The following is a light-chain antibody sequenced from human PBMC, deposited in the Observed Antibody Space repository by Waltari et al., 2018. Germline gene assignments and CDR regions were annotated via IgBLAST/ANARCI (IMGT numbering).Light chain of an antibody. Sequence: DIQLTQSPSFLSASVGDRVTTTGRDSQGIATFLTWHQIKPGKAPELLNSDASTLQTRVPSRFSASGSRTDFTLTISILQPEDVSTYYCQQFNTFPLTVGGRTKVDVK. V-gene: IGKV1-9*01. J-gene: IGKJ4*01. CDR1: QGIATF. CDR3: QQFNTFPLT. CDR2: DAS.